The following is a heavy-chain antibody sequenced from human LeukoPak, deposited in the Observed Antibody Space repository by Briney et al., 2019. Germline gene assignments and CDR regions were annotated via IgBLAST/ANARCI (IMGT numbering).Heavy chain of an antibody. CDR3: VRGNVKHYHSVADEYYYYMDV. D-gene: IGHD2/OR15-2a*01. CDR2: ISYSGTP. Sequence: PSETLSLTCGVYGDSFSAFYWTWVRQAPGKGLEWIGEISYSGTPRYNPSLNSRITITLDTSKKQISVNLSPVTAADTAVYYCVRGNVKHYHSVADEYYYYMDVWGKGTAVIVTS. V-gene: IGHV4-34*01. CDR1: GDSFSAFY. J-gene: IGHJ6*03.